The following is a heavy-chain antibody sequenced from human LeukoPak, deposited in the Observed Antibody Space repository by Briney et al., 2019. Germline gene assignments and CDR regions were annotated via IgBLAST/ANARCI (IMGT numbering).Heavy chain of an antibody. Sequence: ASVTVSCKTSGYTYTDYYLHRGRQAPGQRLELWGWIHRNTGATNHAQKFEGRLTMSGDTSIRTVYMELTRLRSDDTAVYYCARDMGRYSGYDYDYWGQGTLVTVSS. CDR3: ARDMGRYSGYDYDY. CDR2: IHRNTGAT. J-gene: IGHJ4*02. CDR1: GYTYTDYY. V-gene: IGHV1-2*02. D-gene: IGHD5-12*01.